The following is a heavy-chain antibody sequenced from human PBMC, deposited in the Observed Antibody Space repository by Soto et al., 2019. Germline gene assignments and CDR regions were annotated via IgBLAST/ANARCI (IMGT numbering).Heavy chain of an antibody. CDR3: VKDESINWYSGHFRH. Sequence: GGSLRLSCAASGFTFDDYAMHWVRQVPGKGLEWVSGINWNSGSIGYGDSVKGRFAISRDNAKNSLHLQMNSLSAEDTAFYYCVKDESINWYSGHFRHWGQGTLVTVS. V-gene: IGHV3-9*01. CDR1: GFTFDDYA. CDR2: INWNSGSI. J-gene: IGHJ1*01. D-gene: IGHD6-13*01.